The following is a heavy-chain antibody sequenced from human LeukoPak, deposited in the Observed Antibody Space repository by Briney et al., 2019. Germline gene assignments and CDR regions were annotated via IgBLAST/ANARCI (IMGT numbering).Heavy chain of an antibody. V-gene: IGHV3-20*04. CDR3: ARASYYYDSSGYYAGDY. CDR2: INWNGGST. Sequence: GGSLRLSCAASGFTFDDYGMSWVRQAPGKGLEWVSGINWNGGSTGYADSVKGRFTISRDNAKNSLYLQMNRLRAEDTALYYCARASYYYDSSGYYAGDYWGQGTLVTVSS. D-gene: IGHD3-22*01. J-gene: IGHJ4*02. CDR1: GFTFDDYG.